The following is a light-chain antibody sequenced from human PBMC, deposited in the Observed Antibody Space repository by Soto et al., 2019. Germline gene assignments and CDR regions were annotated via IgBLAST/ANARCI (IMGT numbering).Light chain of an antibody. CDR1: QSVSNY. CDR3: QQRSNWPLLT. Sequence: EIVLTQSPATLSLSPGERATLSCRASQSVSNYLAWYQQKPGQAPRLLIYDASNRATGIPARLSGSGSGTDFTRTISSLEPEDFAVYYCQQRSNWPLLTFGGGTKVEIK. V-gene: IGKV3-11*01. J-gene: IGKJ4*01. CDR2: DAS.